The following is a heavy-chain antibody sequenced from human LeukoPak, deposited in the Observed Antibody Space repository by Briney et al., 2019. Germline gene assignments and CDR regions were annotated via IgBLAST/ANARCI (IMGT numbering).Heavy chain of an antibody. CDR1: GFTVSSNY. CDR2: IKQDGSEK. J-gene: IGHJ4*02. Sequence: GGSLRLSCAASGFTVSSNYMNWVRQAPGKGLEWVASIKQDGSEKYYVDSVKGRFTISRDNAKNSLYLQMNSLRAEDTAVYYCARDSSGYSYYFDYWGQGTLVTVSS. D-gene: IGHD3-22*01. CDR3: ARDSSGYSYYFDY. V-gene: IGHV3-7*01.